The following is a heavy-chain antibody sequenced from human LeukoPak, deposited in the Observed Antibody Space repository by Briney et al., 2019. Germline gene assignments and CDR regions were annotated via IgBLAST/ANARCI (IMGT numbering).Heavy chain of an antibody. CDR1: GFTFDDYA. CDR2: ISGDGGST. V-gene: IGHV3-43*02. Sequence: GGSLRLSCAASGFTFDDYAMHWVRQAPGKGLEWASLISGDGGSTYYADSVKGRFTISGDNSKNSLYLQMNSLRTEDTALYYCAKDIGGGPRLWWSFDYWGQGTLVTVSS. D-gene: IGHD4/OR15-4a*01. J-gene: IGHJ4*02. CDR3: AKDIGGGPRLWWSFDY.